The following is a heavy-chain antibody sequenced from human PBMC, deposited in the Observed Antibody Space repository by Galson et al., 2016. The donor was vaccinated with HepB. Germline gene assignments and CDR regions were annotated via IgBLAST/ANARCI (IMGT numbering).Heavy chain of an antibody. CDR3: ARGSAFGGVDN. Sequence: TLSLTCTVSGGSISNGDYYWSWIRQPPGKGLEWIGYIYYSGGTYHSPSLKSRVTISVDTSKNQFSLKLNSVTAADTAVYYCARGSAFGGVDNWGQGTLVTVSS. CDR2: IYYSGGT. CDR1: GGSISNGDYY. D-gene: IGHD3-16*01. J-gene: IGHJ4*02. V-gene: IGHV4-30-4*01.